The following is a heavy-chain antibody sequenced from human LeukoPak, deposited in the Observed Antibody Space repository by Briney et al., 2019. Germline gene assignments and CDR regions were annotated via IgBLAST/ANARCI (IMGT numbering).Heavy chain of an antibody. D-gene: IGHD2-15*01. CDR3: AKSSGGSYYYYMDV. CDR2: IWYDGSNT. J-gene: IGHJ6*03. Sequence: PGGSLRLSCAASGLTFSSYGMHWVRQAPGKGLEWVAVIWYDGSNTYYADSVKGRFTISRDNSKNTLYLQMNSLRAEDTAVYYCAKSSGGSYYYYMDVWGKGTTVTVSS. CDR1: GLTFSSYG. V-gene: IGHV3-33*06.